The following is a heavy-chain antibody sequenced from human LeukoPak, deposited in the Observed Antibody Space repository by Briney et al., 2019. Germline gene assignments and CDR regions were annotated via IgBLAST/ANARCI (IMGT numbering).Heavy chain of an antibody. J-gene: IGHJ1*01. V-gene: IGHV4-61*02. D-gene: IGHD6-19*01. CDR3: ARESSVWYSSGWYGEFQH. CDR1: GGSLSSGSYY. CDR2: IYTSGST. Sequence: SETLSLTCTVSGGSLSSGSYYWSWIRQPAGKGLEWIGRIYTSGSTNYNPSLKSRVTISVDTSKHQFSLELSSVTAADTAVYYCARESSVWYSSGWYGEFQHWGQGTLVTVSS.